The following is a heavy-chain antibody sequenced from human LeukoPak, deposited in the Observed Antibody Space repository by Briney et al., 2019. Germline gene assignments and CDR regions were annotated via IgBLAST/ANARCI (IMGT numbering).Heavy chain of an antibody. V-gene: IGHV1-69*02. CDR1: GGTFSSYT. CDR2: IIPILGIA. Sequence: SVKVSCKASGGTFSSYTISWVRQAPGQGLEWMGRIIPILGIANYARKFQGRVTITADKSTSTAYMELSSLRSEDTAVYYCARAIGGQLLPDYWGQGTLVTVSS. J-gene: IGHJ4*02. D-gene: IGHD2-2*01. CDR3: ARAIGGQLLPDY.